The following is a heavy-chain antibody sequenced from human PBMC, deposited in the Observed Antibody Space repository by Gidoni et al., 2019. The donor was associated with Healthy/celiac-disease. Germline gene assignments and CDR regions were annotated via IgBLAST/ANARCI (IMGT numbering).Heavy chain of an antibody. J-gene: IGHJ6*02. V-gene: IGHV3-33*01. CDR3: ARDGDIVVVPAAIGYYYGMDV. D-gene: IGHD2-2*02. CDR1: GFTFSSYG. Sequence: QVQLVASGGGVVQPGRSLRLSCAASGFTFSSYGMPRVRQAPGKGLEWVAVIWYDGSNKYYADAVKGRFTISRDNSKNTLYLQMNSLRAEDTAVYYCARDGDIVVVPAAIGYYYGMDVWGQGTTVTVSS. CDR2: IWYDGSNK.